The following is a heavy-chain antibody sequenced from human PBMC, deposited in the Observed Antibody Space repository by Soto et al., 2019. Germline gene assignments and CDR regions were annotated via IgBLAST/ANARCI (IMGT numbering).Heavy chain of an antibody. CDR1: GISITSSY. CDR3: ARGRHWFGP. V-gene: IGHV4-59*08. Sequence: TSETLSLTCTVSGISITSSYWSWFRQSPGKGLEWIGQISDRGDINYNPPLESRVAISTDTSKNQVSLTLTAVNAADTAVYFCARGRHWFGPWGQGTLVTVSS. CDR2: ISDRGDI. J-gene: IGHJ5*02.